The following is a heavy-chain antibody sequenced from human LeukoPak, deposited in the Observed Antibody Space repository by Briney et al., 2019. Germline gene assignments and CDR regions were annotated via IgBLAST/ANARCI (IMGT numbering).Heavy chain of an antibody. J-gene: IGHJ4*02. D-gene: IGHD6-19*01. CDR3: AKPRSGWYIFDY. CDR2: ISYDGSNK. CDR1: GFTFSSYG. Sequence: GGSLRLSCAASGFTFSSYGMHWVRQAPGKGLEWVAVISYDGSNKYYADSVKGRFTISRDNSKNTLYLQMNSLRAGDTAIYYCAKPRSGWYIFDYWGQGTLVTVSS. V-gene: IGHV3-30*18.